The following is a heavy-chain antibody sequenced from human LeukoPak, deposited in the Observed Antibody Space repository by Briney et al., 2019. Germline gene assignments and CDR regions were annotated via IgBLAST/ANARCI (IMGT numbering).Heavy chain of an antibody. CDR2: IYSGGST. J-gene: IGHJ3*02. D-gene: IGHD1-26*01. V-gene: IGHV3-66*01. CDR1: GFTVSDNY. Sequence: GGSLRLSCAASGFTVSDNYMSWVRQAPAKGLEWVSVIYSGGSTYYADSVKGRFTISRDNSKNTLYLQMNSLRAEDTAVYYCARDISGSYFAFDIWGQGTMVTVSS. CDR3: ARDISGSYFAFDI.